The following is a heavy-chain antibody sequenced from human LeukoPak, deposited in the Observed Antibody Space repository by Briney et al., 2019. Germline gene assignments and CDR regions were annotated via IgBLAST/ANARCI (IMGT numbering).Heavy chain of an antibody. D-gene: IGHD6-19*01. Sequence: SQTLSLTCAISGDSVSSNSAAWSWIRQSPSRGLEWLGRTYYRSKWYNDYAVSVKSRITINPDTSKNQFSLQLNSVTPEDTAVYYCARAPRIAVAGTFQNYYYGMDVWGQGTTVTVSS. CDR1: GDSVSSNSAA. CDR3: ARAPRIAVAGTFQNYYYGMDV. J-gene: IGHJ6*02. V-gene: IGHV6-1*01. CDR2: TYYRSKWYN.